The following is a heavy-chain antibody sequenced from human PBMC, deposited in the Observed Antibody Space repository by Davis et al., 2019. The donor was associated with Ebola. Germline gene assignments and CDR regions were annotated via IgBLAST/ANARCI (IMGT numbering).Heavy chain of an antibody. CDR1: GFTFSSYT. V-gene: IGHV3-30*04. CDR3: ARGAYGDYIVKAFDI. J-gene: IGHJ3*02. CDR2: ISYDGDNN. Sequence: GGSLRLSCAASGFTFSSYTLHWVRQAPGKGLEWVAVISYDGDNNYHADSVQGRFTISRDNSKNNLYLQMNSLRAEDTAIYYCARGAYGDYIVKAFDIWGQGTKVTVSS. D-gene: IGHD4-17*01.